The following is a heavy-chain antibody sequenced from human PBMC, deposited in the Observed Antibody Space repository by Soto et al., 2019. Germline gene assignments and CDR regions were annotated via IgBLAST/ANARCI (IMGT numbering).Heavy chain of an antibody. D-gene: IGHD6-6*01. Sequence: GSLRLSCAASGFTFSSYWMHWVRQAPGKGLVWVSGISSNGVGTYYANSVQGRFTISRDNSKNTVYLQMGSLRPEDMAVYYCARRARPDFYYMDVWGKGTTVTVSS. J-gene: IGHJ6*03. V-gene: IGHV3-64*01. CDR2: ISSNGVGT. CDR1: GFTFSSYW. CDR3: ARRARPDFYYMDV.